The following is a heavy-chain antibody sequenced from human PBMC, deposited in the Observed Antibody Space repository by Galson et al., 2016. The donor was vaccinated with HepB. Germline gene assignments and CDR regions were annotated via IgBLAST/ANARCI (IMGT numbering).Heavy chain of an antibody. D-gene: IGHD1-1*01. CDR1: GFTLSSYS. CDR3: ARVGNWKRLDY. J-gene: IGHJ4*02. Sequence: SLRLSCAASGFTLSSYSMSWVRQAPGKGLEWVSYISSSNTAIQYADSARGRFTISRDNAKSSLYLEMHSLTVEDTAVYYCARVGNWKRLDYWGQGALVTVSS. V-gene: IGHV3-48*01. CDR2: ISSSNTAI.